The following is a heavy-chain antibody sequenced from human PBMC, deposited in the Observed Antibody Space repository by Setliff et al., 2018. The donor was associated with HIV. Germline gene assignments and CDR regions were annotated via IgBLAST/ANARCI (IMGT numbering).Heavy chain of an antibody. CDR1: GGSFSGYF. D-gene: IGHD2-2*02. CDR2: INHSGST. V-gene: IGHV4-34*01. CDR3: ARYTSKVDWFDP. J-gene: IGHJ5*02. Sequence: PSETLSLTCAVYGGSFSGYFWSWIRQPPGKGLEWIGEINHSGSTNYNPSLKSRVTISVDTSKTQFYLKLRSVTASDTAVYYCARYTSKVDWFDPWGQGTLVTVSS.